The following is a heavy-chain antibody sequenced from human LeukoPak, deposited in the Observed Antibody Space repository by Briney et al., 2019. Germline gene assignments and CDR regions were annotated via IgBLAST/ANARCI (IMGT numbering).Heavy chain of an antibody. Sequence: SQTLCIPCTVYSGSIDNFFWHWVRRPPGKGMEWIGYIYYSGSTNYNPSLKSRVTMSVDTSKNQFSLKLRSVTAADTAVYYCARGTAPDTHWGRGALVTVSS. V-gene: IGHV4-59*08. CDR3: ARGTAPDTH. D-gene: IGHD6-13*01. J-gene: IGHJ4*02. CDR2: IYYSGST. CDR1: SGSIDNFF.